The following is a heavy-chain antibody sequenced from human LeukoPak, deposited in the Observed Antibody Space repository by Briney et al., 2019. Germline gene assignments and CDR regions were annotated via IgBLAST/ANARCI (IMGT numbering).Heavy chain of an antibody. CDR1: GFTFSSYA. Sequence: GGSLRLSCAASGFTFSSYAMSWVRQAPGKGLEWVSAISGSGGSPYYADSVKGRFTISGDNSKNTLYLQMNSLRAEDTAVYYCAKATNIVVVTAPDYWGQGTLVTVSS. D-gene: IGHD2-21*02. CDR3: AKATNIVVVTAPDY. V-gene: IGHV3-23*01. J-gene: IGHJ4*02. CDR2: ISGSGGSP.